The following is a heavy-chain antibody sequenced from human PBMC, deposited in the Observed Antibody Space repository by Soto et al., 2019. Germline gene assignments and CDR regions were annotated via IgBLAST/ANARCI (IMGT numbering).Heavy chain of an antibody. CDR2: ISSGGYVV. Sequence: GGSLRLSCAASGFTFSSYGMNWVRQAPGKGLEWVSSISSGGYVVYYADSVKGRFTISRDNAKNSLYLQMNSLRAGDTAVYYCVKFGSSNWFDPWGQGTVVTVSS. CDR3: VKFGSSNWFDP. CDR1: GFTFSSYG. J-gene: IGHJ5*02. V-gene: IGHV3-21*01. D-gene: IGHD6-6*01.